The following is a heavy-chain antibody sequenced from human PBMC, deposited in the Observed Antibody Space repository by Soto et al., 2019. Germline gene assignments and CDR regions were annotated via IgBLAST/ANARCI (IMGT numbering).Heavy chain of an antibody. J-gene: IGHJ4*02. D-gene: IGHD3-3*01. Sequence: EVQLVESGGGLVQPGGSLRLSCAASGFTFSSYAMSWVRQAPGKGLEWVSAISGSGGSTYYADSVKGRFTISRDNSKNTLYLQMNSLRAEDTAVYYCAKGDDFWSGPLAGYYFDYWGQGTLVTVSS. CDR1: GFTFSSYA. CDR3: AKGDDFWSGPLAGYYFDY. CDR2: ISGSGGST. V-gene: IGHV3-23*04.